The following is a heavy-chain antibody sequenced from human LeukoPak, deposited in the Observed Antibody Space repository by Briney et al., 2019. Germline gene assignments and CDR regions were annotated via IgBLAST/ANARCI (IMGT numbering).Heavy chain of an antibody. Sequence: PSETLSLTCSVSGGSLRGHSWSWIRQPPGKGLEYIGDFYIGRTTNYNRSLKGRVTISLDTSKRQLSLTVNSATAADTAVYYCARDKGQSGSSGIYQSYMDVWGTGTTVIVSS. V-gene: IGHV4-59*11. J-gene: IGHJ6*03. D-gene: IGHD6-6*01. CDR3: ARDKGQSGSSGIYQSYMDV. CDR1: GGSLRGHS. CDR2: FYIGRTT.